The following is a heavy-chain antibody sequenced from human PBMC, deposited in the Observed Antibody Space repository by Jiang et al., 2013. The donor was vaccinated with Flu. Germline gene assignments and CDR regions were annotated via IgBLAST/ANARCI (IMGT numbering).Heavy chain of an antibody. CDR2: IHPGDSDT. V-gene: IGHV5-51*01. J-gene: IGHJ3*02. CDR1: GYSFTNYW. D-gene: IGHD1/OR15-1a*01. Sequence: GAEVKKPGESLKISCKDSGYSFTNYWIGWVRQMPGKGLEWMGIIHPGDSDTRYSPSFQGQVTISADKSISTVYLQWSSLKASDTAMYYCARPPFKREQHTYDSFNIWGQGTMVTVSS. CDR3: ARPPFKREQHTYDSFNI.